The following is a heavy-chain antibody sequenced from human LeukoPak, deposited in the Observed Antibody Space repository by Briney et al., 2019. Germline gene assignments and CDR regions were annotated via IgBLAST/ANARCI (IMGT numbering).Heavy chain of an antibody. V-gene: IGHV3-48*03. CDR3: AGSIAAAGTKYFQH. CDR2: ISSSGSTI. D-gene: IGHD6-13*01. Sequence: PGGSLRLSCAASGFTFSSYEMNWVRQAPGKGLEWVSYISSSGSTIYYADSVKGRFTISRDNAKNSLYLQMNSLRAGDTAVYYCAGSIAAAGTKYFQHWGQGTLVTVSS. CDR1: GFTFSSYE. J-gene: IGHJ1*01.